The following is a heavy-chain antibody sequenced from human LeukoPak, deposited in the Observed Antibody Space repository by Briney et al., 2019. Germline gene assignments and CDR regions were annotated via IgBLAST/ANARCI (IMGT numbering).Heavy chain of an antibody. CDR3: ATAPIRYYYYYGMDV. CDR1: GYSFTSYW. Sequence: GESLKISCKGSGYSFTSYWIGWVRQMPGKGLEWMGIIYPGDSDTRYSPSFQGQVTNSADKSISTAYLQWSSLKASDTAMYYCATAPIRYYYYYGMDVWGQGTTVTVSS. J-gene: IGHJ6*02. CDR2: IYPGDSDT. D-gene: IGHD3-9*01. V-gene: IGHV5-51*01.